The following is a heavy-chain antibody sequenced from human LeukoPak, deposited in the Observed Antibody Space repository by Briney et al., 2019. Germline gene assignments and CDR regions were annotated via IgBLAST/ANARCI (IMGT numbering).Heavy chain of an antibody. CDR1: GVSISGFY. CDR3: ARGRGVFGEGEFDY. D-gene: IGHD3-16*02. Sequence: SETLSLTCTVSGVSISGFYWNWIRQPPRKGLEWVGYSHTGGSISSNPSLNSRVAFSMDTSKNQVSLRLNSVTATDTAVYYCARGRGVFGEGEFDYWGQGIPVTVST. J-gene: IGHJ4*02. CDR2: SHTGGSI. V-gene: IGHV4-4*08.